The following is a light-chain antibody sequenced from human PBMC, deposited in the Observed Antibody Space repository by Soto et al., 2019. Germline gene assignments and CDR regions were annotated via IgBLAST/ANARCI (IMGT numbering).Light chain of an antibody. J-gene: IGLJ3*02. Sequence: SSPSPPASVGGSPGQSITISCTGTISDIGGYHYVSWYQQHPGKAPRLMIYEVSNRPSGVSNRFSGSKSGNTASLTISGLQAHDEADYYCISYSNTNTRGFGGGTQLTVL. V-gene: IGLV2-14*03. CDR2: EVS. CDR3: ISYSNTNTRG. CDR1: ISDIGGYHY.